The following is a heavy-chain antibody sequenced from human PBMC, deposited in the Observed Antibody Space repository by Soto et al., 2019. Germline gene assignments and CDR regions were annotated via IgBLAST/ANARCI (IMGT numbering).Heavy chain of an antibody. D-gene: IGHD2-8*01. J-gene: IGHJ4*02. CDR3: ARSTNTIGKVDY. CDR2: IYHSGTA. V-gene: IGHV4-38-2*01. CDR1: GDSISSGYY. Sequence: PSETLSLTCAVSGDSISSGYYWAWIRQPPGKGLEWIGSIYHSGTAYYNPSLKSRVIISIDTSKNQFSLKLSSVTAADTAVYYCARSTNTIGKVDYWGQGTRVTVSS.